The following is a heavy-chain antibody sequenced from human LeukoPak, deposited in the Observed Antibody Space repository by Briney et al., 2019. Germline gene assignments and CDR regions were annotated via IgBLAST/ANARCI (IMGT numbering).Heavy chain of an antibody. J-gene: IGHJ5*02. D-gene: IGHD3-10*01. CDR2: INHSGST. CDR3: ARGRRLYGSGSYYRPNWFDP. Sequence: PSETLSLTCAVCGGSFSGYYWSWLGQPPGKGLEWIGEINHSGSTNYNPPLKSRGTISVDTSKNQFSLKLSSVTAADTAVYYCARGRRLYGSGSYYRPNWFDPWGQGTLVTVSS. V-gene: IGHV4-34*01. CDR1: GGSFSGYY.